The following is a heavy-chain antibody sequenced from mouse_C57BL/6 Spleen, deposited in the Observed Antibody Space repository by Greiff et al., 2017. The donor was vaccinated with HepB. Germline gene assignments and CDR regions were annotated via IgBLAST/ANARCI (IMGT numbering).Heavy chain of an antibody. D-gene: IGHD3-3*01. CDR1: GYTFTDYY. J-gene: IGHJ4*01. V-gene: IGHV1-26*01. Sequence: EVQLQQSRPELVKPGASVKISCKASGYTFTDYYMNWVKQSHGKSLEWIGDINPNNGGTSYNQKFKGKATLTVDKSSSTAYMELRGLTSEDSAVYDCARGTWTKAMDYWGQGTSVTVSS. CDR3: ARGTWTKAMDY. CDR2: INPNNGGT.